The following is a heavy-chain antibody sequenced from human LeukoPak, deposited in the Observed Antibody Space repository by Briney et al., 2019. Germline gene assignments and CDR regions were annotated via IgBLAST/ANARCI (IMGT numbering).Heavy chain of an antibody. J-gene: IGHJ4*02. CDR2: INHSGST. V-gene: IGHV4-34*01. Sequence: PSETLSLTCAVYGGSFSVYYWSWIRQPPGKGLEWIGEINHSGSTNYNPSLKSRVTISVDTSKNQFSLKLSSVTAADTAVYYCATLTYNYDYWGQGTLVTVSS. CDR1: GGSFSVYY. CDR3: ATLTYNYDY. D-gene: IGHD1-1*01.